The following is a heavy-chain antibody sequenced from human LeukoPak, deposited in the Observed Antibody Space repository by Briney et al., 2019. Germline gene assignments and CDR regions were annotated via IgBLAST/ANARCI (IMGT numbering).Heavy chain of an antibody. CDR2: IKQDGSEK. Sequence: GGSLRLSCAASGFTVSSNYMSWVRQAPGKGLEWVANIKQDGSEKYYVDFVKGRFTISRENAKNSLYLQMNSLIAEDTAVYYCATTPEGYFQHWGQGTLVTVSS. CDR3: ATTPEGYFQH. V-gene: IGHV3-7*03. D-gene: IGHD1-14*01. CDR1: GFTVSSNY. J-gene: IGHJ1*01.